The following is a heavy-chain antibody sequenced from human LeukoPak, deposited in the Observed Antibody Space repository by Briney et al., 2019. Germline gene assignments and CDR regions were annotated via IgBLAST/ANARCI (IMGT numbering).Heavy chain of an antibody. CDR2: IYYSGST. CDR1: GGSISSYY. D-gene: IGHD3-10*01. V-gene: IGHV4-59*01. J-gene: IGHJ3*02. CDR3: ARGVLWFGELFGAFDI. Sequence: PSETLSLTCTVSGGSISSYYWSWIRQPPGKGLEWIGYIYYSGSTNYNPSLKSRVTISVDTSKNQFSLKLSSVTAADTALYYCARGVLWFGELFGAFDIWGQGTMVTVSS.